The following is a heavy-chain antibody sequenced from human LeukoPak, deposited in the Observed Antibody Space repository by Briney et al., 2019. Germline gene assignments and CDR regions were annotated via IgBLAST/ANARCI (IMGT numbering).Heavy chain of an antibody. Sequence: GGSLRLSCAASGFTFSNAWMSWVRQAPGKGLEWVGRIKSKTDGGTTDYAAPVKGRFTISRDDSKNTLYLQMNSLKTEDTAVYYCTGSYYSSSLRSIWGHGTMVTVSS. V-gene: IGHV3-15*01. CDR3: TGSYYSSSLRSI. CDR2: IKSKTDGGTT. J-gene: IGHJ3*02. D-gene: IGHD3-10*01. CDR1: GFTFSNAW.